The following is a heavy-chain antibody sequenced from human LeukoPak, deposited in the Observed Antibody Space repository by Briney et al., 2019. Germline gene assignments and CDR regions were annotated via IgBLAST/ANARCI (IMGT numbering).Heavy chain of an antibody. J-gene: IGHJ6*02. CDR3: ARGWDTGYGYYGMDV. CDR2: IYDSGTT. V-gene: IGHV4-61*05. Sequence: SETLSLTCTVSGGSISSSSYYWGWIRQSPEKGLEWIGYIYDSGTTNYNPSLKSRVLMSVDTSKTQVSLKVKSVTAADTAVYYCARGWDTGYGYYGMDVWGQGTTVTVSS. D-gene: IGHD5-18*01. CDR1: GGSISSSSYY.